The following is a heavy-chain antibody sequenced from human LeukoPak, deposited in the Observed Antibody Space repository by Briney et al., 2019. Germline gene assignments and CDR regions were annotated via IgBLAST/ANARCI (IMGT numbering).Heavy chain of an antibody. J-gene: IGHJ5*02. CDR1: GFTFSSYG. D-gene: IGHD6-13*01. V-gene: IGHV3-30*18. Sequence: GGSLRLSCAASGFTFSSYGMHWVRQAPGKGLEWVAVISYDGSNKYYGDSVKGRFTISRDNSKNTLYLQMNLRAEDTAVYYCAKGYGQQLVNNWFDPWGQGTLVTVSS. CDR2: ISYDGSNK. CDR3: AKGYGQQLVNNWFDP.